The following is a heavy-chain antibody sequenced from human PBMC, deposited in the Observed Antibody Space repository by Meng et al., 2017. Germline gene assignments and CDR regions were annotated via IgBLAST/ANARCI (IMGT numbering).Heavy chain of an antibody. D-gene: IGHD6-19*01. CDR3: AKYTTVRYSSGWYGEYFQH. Sequence: SETLSLTCTVSGGSISSGSYYWSWIRQPAGKGLEWIGRIYTSGSTNYNPSLKSRVTISVDTSKNQFSLKLSSVTAADTAVYYCAKYTTVRYSSGWYGEYFQHWGQGTLVTVSS. J-gene: IGHJ1*01. V-gene: IGHV4-61*02. CDR2: IYTSGST. CDR1: GGSISSGSYY.